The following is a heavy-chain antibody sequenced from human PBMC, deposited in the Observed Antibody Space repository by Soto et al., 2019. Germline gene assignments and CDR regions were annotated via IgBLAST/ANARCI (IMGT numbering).Heavy chain of an antibody. Sequence: PGGSLRLSCAASGFTFSSYAMHWVRQAPGKGLEWVAVISYDGSNKYYADSVKGRFTISRDNSKNTLYLQMNSLRAEDTAVYYCARDRSGYYTMFDYWGQGTLVTVSA. CDR2: ISYDGSNK. D-gene: IGHD3-3*01. CDR3: ARDRSGYYTMFDY. CDR1: GFTFSSYA. V-gene: IGHV3-30-3*01. J-gene: IGHJ4*02.